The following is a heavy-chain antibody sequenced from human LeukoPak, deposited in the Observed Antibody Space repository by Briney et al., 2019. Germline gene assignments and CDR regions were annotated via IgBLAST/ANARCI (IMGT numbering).Heavy chain of an antibody. Sequence: SETLSLTCTVSGGSISTHYWNWIRQPAGKGLEWIGRIYTSGSTNYNPSFKSRVTMSVDTSKNQFSLKLSSVTAADTAVYYCARNRNYYDSSGFDYWGQGTLVTVSS. CDR2: IYTSGST. CDR3: ARNRNYYDSSGFDY. CDR1: GGSISTHY. J-gene: IGHJ4*02. V-gene: IGHV4-4*07. D-gene: IGHD3-22*01.